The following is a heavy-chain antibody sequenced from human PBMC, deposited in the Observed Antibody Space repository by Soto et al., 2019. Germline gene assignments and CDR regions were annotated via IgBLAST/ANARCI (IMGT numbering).Heavy chain of an antibody. CDR1: GYTFTSYG. J-gene: IGHJ4*02. D-gene: IGHD3-22*01. V-gene: IGHV1-18*01. Sequence: ASVKVSCKASGYTFTSYGISWVRQAPGQGLEWMGWISAYNGNTNYAQKLQGRVTMTTDTSTSTAYMELRSLRSDDTAVYYCARENYYDSSGYPHPTLFDDWGQGTLVTVSS. CDR2: ISAYNGNT. CDR3: ARENYYDSSGYPHPTLFDD.